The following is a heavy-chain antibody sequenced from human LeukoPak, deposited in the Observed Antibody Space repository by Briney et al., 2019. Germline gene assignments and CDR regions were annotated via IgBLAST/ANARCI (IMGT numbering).Heavy chain of an antibody. D-gene: IGHD5-24*01. Sequence: SVKVSCKASGGTFSSYAISWVRQAPGQGLEWMGGIIPIFGTANYAQKLQGRVTITADKSTSTAYMELSSLRSEDTAVYYCARELEDGHYYYGMDVWGNGTTVTVSS. CDR3: ARELEDGHYYYGMDV. CDR2: IIPIFGTA. CDR1: GGTFSSYA. V-gene: IGHV1-69*06. J-gene: IGHJ6*04.